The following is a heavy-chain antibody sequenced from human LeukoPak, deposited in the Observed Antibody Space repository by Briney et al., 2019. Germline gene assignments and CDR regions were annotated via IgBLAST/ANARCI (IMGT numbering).Heavy chain of an antibody. D-gene: IGHD6-19*01. CDR2: IYHSGST. CDR1: DYSISSGYY. V-gene: IGHV4-38-2*02. J-gene: IGHJ5*02. Sequence: SETLSLTCTVSDYSISSGYYWGWIRQPPGKGLEWIGSIYHSGSTYYNPSLKSRATISVDTSKNQFSLKLGSVTAADTAVYYCARTTIAVAGSWFDPWGQGTLVTVSS. CDR3: ARTTIAVAGSWFDP.